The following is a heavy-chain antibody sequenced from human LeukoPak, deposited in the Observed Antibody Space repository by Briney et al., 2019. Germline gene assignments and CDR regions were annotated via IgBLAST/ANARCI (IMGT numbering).Heavy chain of an antibody. V-gene: IGHV3-30*18. J-gene: IGHJ4*02. D-gene: IGHD2-21*02. CDR3: AKDIVVTARTDSVDY. Sequence: PGGSLRLSCAASGFTFSSYWMSWVRQAPGKGLEWVAVISYDGSNKYYADSVKGRFTISRDNSKNTLYLQMNSLRAEDTAVYYCAKDIVVTARTDSVDYWGQGTLVTVSS. CDR1: GFTFSSYW. CDR2: ISYDGSNK.